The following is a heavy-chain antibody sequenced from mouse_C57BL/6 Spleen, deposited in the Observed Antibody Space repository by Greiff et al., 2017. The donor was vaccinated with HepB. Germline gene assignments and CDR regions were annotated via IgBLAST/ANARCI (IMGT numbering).Heavy chain of an antibody. CDR2: IDPSDSYT. J-gene: IGHJ2*01. Sequence: VKLQQPGAELVMPGASVKLSCKASGYTFTSYWMHWVKQRPGQGLEWIGEIDPSDSYTNYNQKFKGKSTLTVDKSSSTAYMQLSSLTSEDSAVYYCARQGYYGSSYNFDYWGQGTTLTVSS. CDR3: ARQGYYGSSYNFDY. V-gene: IGHV1-69*01. CDR1: GYTFTSYW. D-gene: IGHD1-1*01.